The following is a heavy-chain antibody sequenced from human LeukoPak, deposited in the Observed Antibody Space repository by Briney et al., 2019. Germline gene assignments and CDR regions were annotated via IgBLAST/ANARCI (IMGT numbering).Heavy chain of an antibody. CDR1: GFTFSGYS. J-gene: IGHJ3*02. V-gene: IGHV3-21*01. D-gene: IGHD3-22*01. CDR3: ARDGYYYDSSGYYYRDAFDI. Sequence: GGSLRLSCAASGFTFSGYSMNWVRQAPGKGLEWVSSISSSSSYIYYADSVKGRFTISRDNAKNSLYLQMNSLRAEDTAVYYCARDGYYYDSSGYYYRDAFDIWGQGTMVTVSS. CDR2: ISSSSSYI.